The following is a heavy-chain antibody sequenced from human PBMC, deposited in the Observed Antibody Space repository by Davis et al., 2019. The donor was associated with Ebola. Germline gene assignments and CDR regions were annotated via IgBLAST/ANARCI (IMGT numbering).Heavy chain of an antibody. Sequence: PGGSLRLSCAASEFTFSSYGMTWVRLVPGKGLEWVSSITSGDGAHYAGSVKGRFTISRDNSKDTLFLEMNSLRAEDTALYYCAELHSSASHIWGQGTLVTVSP. CDR2: ITSGDGA. CDR3: AELHSSASHI. CDR1: EFTFSSYG. J-gene: IGHJ4*02. D-gene: IGHD6-6*01. V-gene: IGHV3-23*01.